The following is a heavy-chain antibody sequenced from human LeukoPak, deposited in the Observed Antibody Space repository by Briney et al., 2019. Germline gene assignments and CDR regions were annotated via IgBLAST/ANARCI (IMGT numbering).Heavy chain of an antibody. J-gene: IGHJ4*02. V-gene: IGHV3-9*01. Sequence: GGSLRLSCAASGFTFDDYAMHWVRQAPGKGLEWVSGISWNSGSIGYADSVKGRFTISRDNAKNSLYLQMNSLRAEDTAIYYCTRVGYIDEGIDYWGQGTPVTVSS. CDR1: GFTFDDYA. CDR2: ISWNSGSI. CDR3: TRVGYIDEGIDY. D-gene: IGHD5-24*01.